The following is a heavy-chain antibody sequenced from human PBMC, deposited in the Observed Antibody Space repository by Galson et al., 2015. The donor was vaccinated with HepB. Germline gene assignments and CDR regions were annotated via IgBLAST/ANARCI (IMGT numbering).Heavy chain of an antibody. CDR1: GFTFSNYA. D-gene: IGHD2-21*02. J-gene: IGHJ5*02. Sequence: SLRLSCAASGFTFSNYAMSWVRQAPGKGLEWVSSFGGSDDSADYADSVKGRFTVSRDNSKNTLYLQMNSLRAEDTAVYYCAREVTAIHTNSRPRFDPWGQGTLVTVSS. CDR3: AREVTAIHTNSRPRFDP. V-gene: IGHV3-23*01. CDR2: FGGSDDSA.